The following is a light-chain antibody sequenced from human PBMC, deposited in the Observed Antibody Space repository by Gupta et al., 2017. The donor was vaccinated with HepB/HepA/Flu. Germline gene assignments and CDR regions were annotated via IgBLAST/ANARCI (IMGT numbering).Light chain of an antibody. V-gene: IGLV6-57*03. CDR2: QHN. CDR3: QYYDGGMVV. Sequence: NFMLTQSHSVSESPGKTVTISCTRSSGSIASNHVQWYQQRPGSAPSTMIYQHNQRPSGVPDRFAGSIDSSSNSASITSSRLKTEDESDYYCQYYDGGMVVFGGGTKLTVL. CDR1: SGSIASNH. J-gene: IGLJ2*01.